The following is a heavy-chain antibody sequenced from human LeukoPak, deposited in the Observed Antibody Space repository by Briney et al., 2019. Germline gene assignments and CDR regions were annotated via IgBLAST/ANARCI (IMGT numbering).Heavy chain of an antibody. CDR3: ARVKYSRGNWFDP. CDR2: ISPNSGGT. D-gene: IGHD6-6*01. Sequence: GASVKVSCKASGYTFTGYYMYWVRQAPGQGLEWMGWISPNSGGTNFAQKFQGRVTMTRDTSISTAYMELSRLRSDDTAVYYCARVKYSRGNWFDPWGQGTLVTVSS. J-gene: IGHJ5*02. CDR1: GYTFTGYY. V-gene: IGHV1-2*02.